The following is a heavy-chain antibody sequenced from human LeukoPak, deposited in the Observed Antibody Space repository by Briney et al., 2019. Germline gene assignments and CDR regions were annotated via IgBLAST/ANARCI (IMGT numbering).Heavy chain of an antibody. CDR2: ISRNGGIR. J-gene: IGHJ4*02. CDR3: ARHFTTGSIDH. D-gene: IGHD3-9*01. CDR1: GFIFSTYD. V-gene: IGHV3-30-3*01. Sequence: PGGSLRLSCAASGFIFSTYDMHWVRQAPGKGLEWVAVISRNGGIRYHADSVKGRFTISRDNSKDTLYLQVNSLRADDTAVYYCARHFTTGSIDHWGQGNLITVSS.